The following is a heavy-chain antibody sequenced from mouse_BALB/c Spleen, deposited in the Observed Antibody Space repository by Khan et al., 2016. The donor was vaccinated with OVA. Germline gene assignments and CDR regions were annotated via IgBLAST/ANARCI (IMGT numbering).Heavy chain of an antibody. CDR2: INSDGDYT. D-gene: IGHD4-1*01. Sequence: EVQVVESGGDLVKPGGSLRLSCAASGFTFSTYGMSWVRQPPDKRLEWVATINSDGDYTYYPDTVKGRFTISRNNAENTLYLQRSSLQSEDTAIYYCASHLTGSFAYWGQGTLVTVSA. CDR1: GFTFSTYG. J-gene: IGHJ3*01. CDR3: ASHLTGSFAY. V-gene: IGHV5-6*01.